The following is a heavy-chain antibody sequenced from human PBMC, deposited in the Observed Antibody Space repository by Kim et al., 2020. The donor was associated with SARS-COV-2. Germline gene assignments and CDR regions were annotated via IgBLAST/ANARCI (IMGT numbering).Heavy chain of an antibody. D-gene: IGHD6-19*01. CDR1: GFTFSSYT. J-gene: IGHJ4*02. CDR3: AGAYSSGWYYFDY. V-gene: IGHV3-21*01. CDR2: ISSSSGYI. Sequence: GGSLRLSCAASGFTFSSYTMNWVRQAPGKGLEWVSSISSSSGYIYYAHSVKGRFTISRDNAKNSLYLQMNGLRAEDTAVYYCAGAYSSGWYYFDYWGQGNLVTVSS.